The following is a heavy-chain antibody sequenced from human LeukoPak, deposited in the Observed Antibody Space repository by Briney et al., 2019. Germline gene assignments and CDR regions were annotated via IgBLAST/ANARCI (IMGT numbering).Heavy chain of an antibody. CDR1: GFPFSSYA. V-gene: IGHV3-23*01. Sequence: GGSLRLSCAASGFPFSSYAMTWVRQAPGKGLEWVSAIGGSGGRTYYADSVRGRFTISRDNFKNTLFLQMNSLRAEDTAVYHCAKVTAWYSSSWYLANWGQGTLVTVSS. CDR3: AKVTAWYSSSWYLAN. CDR2: IGGSGGRT. D-gene: IGHD6-13*01. J-gene: IGHJ4*02.